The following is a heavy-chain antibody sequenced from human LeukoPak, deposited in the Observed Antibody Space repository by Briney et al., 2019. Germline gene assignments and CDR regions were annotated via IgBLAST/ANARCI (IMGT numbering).Heavy chain of an antibody. CDR2: IYYSGST. CDR3: ARVATWIRLSCFDH. CDR1: GGSISSGSYY. Sequence: SETLSLTCTVSGGSISSGSYYWGWIRQPPGTGLEWIGTIYYSGSTYYNPSLKSRVTISLDTSKNQFSLKLSSVTAADTAVYYCARVATWIRLSCFDHWGQGTLVTVSS. J-gene: IGHJ5*02. V-gene: IGHV4-39*07. D-gene: IGHD5-18*01.